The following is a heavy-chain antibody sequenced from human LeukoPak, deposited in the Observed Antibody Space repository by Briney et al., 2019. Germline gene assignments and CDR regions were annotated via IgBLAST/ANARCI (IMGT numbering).Heavy chain of an antibody. D-gene: IGHD1-1*01. Sequence: PSETLSLTCSVSGGSISNWCWNCIRQPAGKGLEWIGRICLSADTNYKPSLKSRVTMSADMSNNEISLKLTSVTAADTAVYYCATGIGVFDYWGQGILVTVSS. CDR2: ICLSADT. CDR3: ATGIGVFDY. CDR1: GGSISNWC. V-gene: IGHV4-4*07. J-gene: IGHJ4*02.